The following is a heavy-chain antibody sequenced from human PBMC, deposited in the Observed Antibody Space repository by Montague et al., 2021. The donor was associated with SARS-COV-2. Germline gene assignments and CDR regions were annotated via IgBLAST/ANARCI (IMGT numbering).Heavy chain of an antibody. V-gene: IGHV4-31*03. CDR1: GDSISSANCY. D-gene: IGHD1-14*01. CDR2: IYYTGGT. CDR3: ARGNITPSGFDI. J-gene: IGHJ3*02. Sequence: TLSLTCTVPGDSISSANCYWNWIRQNPGKGLEWIGYIYYTGGTHYNPSLESRLTMSIDTSKSQFSLRLSSVTAADTAVYHCARGNITPSGFDIWGQGTVVTVSS.